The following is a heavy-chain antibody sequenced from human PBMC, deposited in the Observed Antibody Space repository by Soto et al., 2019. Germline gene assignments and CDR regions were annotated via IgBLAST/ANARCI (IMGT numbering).Heavy chain of an antibody. CDR2: MSHSGGK. D-gene: IGHD1-7*01. CDR1: GGSISSGRYY. J-gene: IGHJ3*02. CDR3: ARVERGTATTVVYAFAM. Sequence: QVQLQQWGAGLLKPSETLSLTCAVYGGSISSGRYYWRWIRQPPRLGLEWIGEMSHSGGKHFNPSLNCRVTTSVDTSNNQFSLKMSAVTAADTAIYYCARVERGTATTVVYAFAMSGPGAMITVSS. V-gene: IGHV4-34*01.